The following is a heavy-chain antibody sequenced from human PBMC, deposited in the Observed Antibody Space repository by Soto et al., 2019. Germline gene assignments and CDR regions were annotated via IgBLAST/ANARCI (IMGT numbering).Heavy chain of an antibody. CDR1: GFTFSSYA. J-gene: IGHJ2*01. D-gene: IGHD3-16*02. Sequence: EVQLLESGGGLVQPGGSLRLSCAASGFTFSSYAMSWVRQAPGKGLEWVSAISGSGGSTYYADSVKGRFTISRDNSKNTLYLQMNSLRAEDTAVYYCAKTPTGDIYYDYVWGSYRYWYFDLWGRGTLVTVSS. CDR2: ISGSGGST. CDR3: AKTPTGDIYYDYVWGSYRYWYFDL. V-gene: IGHV3-23*01.